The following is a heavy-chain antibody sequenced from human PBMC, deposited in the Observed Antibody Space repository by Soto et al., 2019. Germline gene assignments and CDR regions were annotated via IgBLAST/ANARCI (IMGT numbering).Heavy chain of an antibody. Sequence: QXQLXXSGSGLVKPSQTLSXTCAVSGGSXXXGGYSWSWIRQPPGKGLEWIGYIYHSGSTYYNPSLKSRVTISVDRSKNQFSLKLSSVTAADTAVYYCAGGPGVARNYWGQGTLVTVSS. CDR3: AGGPGVARNY. D-gene: IGHD5-12*01. CDR1: GGSXXXGGYS. V-gene: IGHV4-30-2*01. J-gene: IGHJ4*02. CDR2: IYHSGST.